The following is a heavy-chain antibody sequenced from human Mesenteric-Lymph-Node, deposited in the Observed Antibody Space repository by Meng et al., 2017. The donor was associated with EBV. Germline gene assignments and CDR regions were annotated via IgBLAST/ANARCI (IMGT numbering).Heavy chain of an antibody. CDR3: ARVVPVPTKNYIDS. CDR1: GGSVSSGTYY. J-gene: IGHJ4*02. Sequence: QVQLQESGPGLVKPSETLSLTCTVSGGSVSSGTYYWSWIRQPPGKGLEWIGYIYYSGSTNYNPSLKSRVTISVDTSKNQFSLKLSSVTAADTAVYFCARVVPVPTKNYIDSWGQGTLVTVSS. CDR2: IYYSGST. V-gene: IGHV4-61*01. D-gene: IGHD2-2*01.